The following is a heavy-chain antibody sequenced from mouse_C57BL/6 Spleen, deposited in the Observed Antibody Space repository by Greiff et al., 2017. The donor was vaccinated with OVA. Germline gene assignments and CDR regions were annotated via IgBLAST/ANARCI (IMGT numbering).Heavy chain of an antibody. CDR3: TTGGNYCDY. CDR2: IDPENGDT. CDR1: GFNIKDDY. Sequence: VQLQQSGAELVRPGASVKLSCTASGFNIKDDYMHWVKQRPEQGLEWIGWIDPENGDTEYASKFQGKATITADTSSNTAYLQLSSLTSEDTAVYYCTTGGNYCDYWGQGTTLTVSS. V-gene: IGHV14-4*01. J-gene: IGHJ2*01.